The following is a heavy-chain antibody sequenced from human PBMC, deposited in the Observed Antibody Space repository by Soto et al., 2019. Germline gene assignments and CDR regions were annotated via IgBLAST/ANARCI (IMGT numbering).Heavy chain of an antibody. CDR3: VSDFAVTGEK. Sequence: GASVKVSCKTSGYRFSSSDINWVRQASGQGLEWVGWMSPNSGNTGFGQKFQGRVTMTKDTARGTAYLALTSLTSEDTAVYYCVSDFAVTGEKWGQGTLVTVSS. V-gene: IGHV1-8*01. J-gene: IGHJ4*02. D-gene: IGHD2-21*01. CDR1: GYRFSSSD. CDR2: MSPNSGNT.